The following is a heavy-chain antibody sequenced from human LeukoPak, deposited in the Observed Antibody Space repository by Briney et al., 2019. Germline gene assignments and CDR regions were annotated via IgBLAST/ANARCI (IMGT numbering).Heavy chain of an antibody. D-gene: IGHD5-12*01. J-gene: IGHJ6*02. CDR2: ISYDGSNK. CDR3: AKDQLRLTYYYYGMDV. CDR1: GFTFSSYG. Sequence: GGSLRLSCAASGFTFSSYGTHWVRQAPGKGLEWVAVISYDGSNKYYADSVKGRFTISRDNSKNTLYLQMNSLRAEDTAVYYCAKDQLRLTYYYYGMDVWGQGTTVTVSS. V-gene: IGHV3-30*18.